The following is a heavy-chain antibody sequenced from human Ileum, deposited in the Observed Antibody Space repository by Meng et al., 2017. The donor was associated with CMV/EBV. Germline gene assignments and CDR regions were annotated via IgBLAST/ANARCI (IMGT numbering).Heavy chain of an antibody. Sequence: GGSLRLSCAASRFSFNFYGMHWVRQAPGKRLEWVTFIRFDDKNKFYADSVKGRFAISRDNSKNMVYLQMNNLSSEDTGVYYCAKDRAFGGSSPGNIGAWGQGTPVTVSS. J-gene: IGHJ5*02. V-gene: IGHV3-30*02. CDR2: IRFDDKNK. D-gene: IGHD2/OR15-2a*01. CDR1: RFSFNFYG. CDR3: AKDRAFGGSSPGNIGA.